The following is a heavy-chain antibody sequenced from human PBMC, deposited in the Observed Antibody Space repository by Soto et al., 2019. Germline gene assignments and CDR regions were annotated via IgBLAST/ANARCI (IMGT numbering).Heavy chain of an antibody. Sequence: QVQLVQSGAEVKKPGASVKVSCKASGYTFTRSGISWVRQAPGQGLEWMGWISTYNGDTNYAQTFQGRDTMTTDTSTSTAYMELRSLRSDDTAVYYCARVGVAPYYYYGMDVWGQGTPVTVSS. CDR2: ISTYNGDT. CDR3: ARVGVAPYYYYGMDV. D-gene: IGHD5-12*01. CDR1: GYTFTRSG. V-gene: IGHV1-18*01. J-gene: IGHJ6*02.